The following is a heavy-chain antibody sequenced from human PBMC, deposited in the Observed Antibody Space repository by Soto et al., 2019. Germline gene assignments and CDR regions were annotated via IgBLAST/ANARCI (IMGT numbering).Heavy chain of an antibody. Sequence: QVQLVQSGAEVKKPGASVKVSCKASGYTFTSYGISWVRQAPGQGLEWMGWISAYNGNTNYAQKLQGRVTMATDTSTRKPYMELRGLRSDATAVYYCARGPPGIAVAEDAFDICGQGTMVTVSS. CDR3: ARGPPGIAVAEDAFDI. CDR1: GYTFTSYG. D-gene: IGHD6-19*01. J-gene: IGHJ3*02. CDR2: ISAYNGNT. V-gene: IGHV1-18*04.